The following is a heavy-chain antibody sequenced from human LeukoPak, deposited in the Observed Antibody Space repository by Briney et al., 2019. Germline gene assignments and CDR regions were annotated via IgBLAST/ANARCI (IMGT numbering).Heavy chain of an antibody. V-gene: IGHV4-4*07. D-gene: IGHD6-19*01. J-gene: IGHJ5*02. CDR1: GGSISSYY. Sequence: KPSETLSLTCTVSGGSISSYYWSWIRRPAGKGLEWIGRIYTSGSTNYNPSLKSRVTMSVDTSKNQFSLKLSSVTAADTAVYYCARYIAVAGTVDWFDPWGQGTLVTVSS. CDR3: ARYIAVAGTVDWFDP. CDR2: IYTSGST.